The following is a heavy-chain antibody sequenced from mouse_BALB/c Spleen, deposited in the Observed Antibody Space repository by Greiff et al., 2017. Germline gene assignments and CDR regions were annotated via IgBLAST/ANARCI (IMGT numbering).Heavy chain of an antibody. V-gene: IGHV3-6*02. CDR3: ARLYGNYVGYWYFDV. J-gene: IGHJ1*01. D-gene: IGHD2-1*01. Sequence: EVKLQESGPGLVKPSQSLSLTCSVTGYSITSGYYWNWIRQFPGNKLEWMGYISYDGSNNYNPSLKNRISITRDTSKNQFFLKLNSVTTEDTATYYSARLYGNYVGYWYFDVWGAGTTVTVSS. CDR1: GYSITSGYY. CDR2: ISYDGSN.